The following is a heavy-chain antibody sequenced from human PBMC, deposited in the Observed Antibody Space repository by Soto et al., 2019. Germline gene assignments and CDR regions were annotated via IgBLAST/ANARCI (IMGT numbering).Heavy chain of an antibody. V-gene: IGHV3-33*01. Sequence: RGSLRLSCESSVFPFSIYGIHWVRQAPGKGLEWLAIIWNDGSNEYYADSVKGRFTISRDNSKNTVYLQVSNLRAEDTAVYFCARDQTDSGGYSDSWGQGTLVTVSS. J-gene: IGHJ4*02. CDR2: IWNDGSNE. CDR3: ARDQTDSGGYSDS. D-gene: IGHD3-22*01. CDR1: VFPFSIYG.